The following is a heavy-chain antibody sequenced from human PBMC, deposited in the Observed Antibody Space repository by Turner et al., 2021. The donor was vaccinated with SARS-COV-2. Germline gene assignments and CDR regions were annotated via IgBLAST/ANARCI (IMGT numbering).Heavy chain of an antibody. CDR3: ARGPYAVTGPFDY. CDR2: INHSGST. CDR1: GGSFSGYY. J-gene: IGHJ4*02. D-gene: IGHD2-21*02. V-gene: IGHV4-34*01. Sequence: QLQLQESGPGLVKPSETLSLTCTVYGGSFSGYYWSWIRQPPGKGLEWIGEINHSGSTNYNPSLKSRVTISVDTSKNQFSLKLSSVTAADTAVYYCARGPYAVTGPFDYWGQGTLVTVSS.